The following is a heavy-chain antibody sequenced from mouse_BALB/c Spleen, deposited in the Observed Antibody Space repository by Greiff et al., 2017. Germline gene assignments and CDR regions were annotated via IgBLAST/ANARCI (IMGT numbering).Heavy chain of an antibody. D-gene: IGHD4-1*01. Sequence: VKLMESGPGLVAPSQSLSITCTVSGFSLTSYGVHWVRQPPGKGLEWLGVIWAGGSTNYNSALMSRLSISKDNSKSQVILKMNSLQTDDTAMYYCAREGNWDVAYWGQGTLVTVSA. V-gene: IGHV2-9*02. CDR3: AREGNWDVAY. J-gene: IGHJ3*01. CDR2: IWAGGST. CDR1: GFSLTSYG.